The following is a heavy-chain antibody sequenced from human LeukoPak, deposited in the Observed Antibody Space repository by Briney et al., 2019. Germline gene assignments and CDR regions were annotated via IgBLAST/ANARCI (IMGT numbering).Heavy chain of an antibody. Sequence: ASVKVSCTASGYTFSSYGISWVRRAPGQGLEWMGWITSYNGNTKYAQQLQGRVTMTTDTSTGTAYMELRSLRSDDTAVYYCARAGAAAGAPFDYWGQGTLVTVSS. CDR3: ARAGAAAGAPFDY. CDR2: ITSYNGNT. D-gene: IGHD6-13*01. V-gene: IGHV1-18*01. CDR1: GYTFSSYG. J-gene: IGHJ4*02.